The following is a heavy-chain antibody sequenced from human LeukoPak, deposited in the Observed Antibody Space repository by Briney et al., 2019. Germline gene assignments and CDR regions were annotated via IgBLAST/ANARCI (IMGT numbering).Heavy chain of an antibody. D-gene: IGHD6-19*01. CDR3: AKDGYSSGWTWGWFDP. V-gene: IGHV3-9*01. CDR2: ISWNSGRI. Sequence: PGRSLRLSCAASGFTFDDYAMHWVRQAPGKGLEWVSGISWNSGRIGYADSVKGRFTISRDNAKNSLYLQMNSLRAEDTALYYCAKDGYSSGWTWGWFDPWGQGTLVTVSS. J-gene: IGHJ5*02. CDR1: GFTFDDYA.